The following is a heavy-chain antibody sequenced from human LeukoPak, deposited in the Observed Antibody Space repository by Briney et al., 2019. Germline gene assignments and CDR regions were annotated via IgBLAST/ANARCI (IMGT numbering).Heavy chain of an antibody. V-gene: IGHV3-74*01. CDR1: GFIFSSYW. J-gene: IGHJ1*01. CDR3: ARVGPSGIAVAGTQYFHH. D-gene: IGHD6-19*01. CDR2: INSDGSST. Sequence: GGSLRLSCAASGFIFSSYWMHWVRQAPGKGLVWVSRINSDGSSTSHADSVKGRFTISGDNAKNTLYLQMNSLRAEDTAVYYCARVGPSGIAVAGTQYFHHWGQGTLVTVSS.